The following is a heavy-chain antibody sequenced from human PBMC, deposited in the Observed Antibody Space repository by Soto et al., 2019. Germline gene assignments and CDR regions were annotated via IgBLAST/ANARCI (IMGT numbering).Heavy chain of an antibody. CDR2: ISRSSSYI. CDR3: ALLREGDYGDYVFAFDI. Sequence: EVQLVESGGGLVKPGGSLRLSCAASGFTFSSYSMNWVRQAPGKGLEWVSSISRSSSYIYYADSVKGRFTISRDNAKNSLDLQINSLRAEDTAVYYGALLREGDYGDYVFAFDIWGQGTMVTVSS. CDR1: GFTFSSYS. D-gene: IGHD4-17*01. J-gene: IGHJ3*02. V-gene: IGHV3-21*01.